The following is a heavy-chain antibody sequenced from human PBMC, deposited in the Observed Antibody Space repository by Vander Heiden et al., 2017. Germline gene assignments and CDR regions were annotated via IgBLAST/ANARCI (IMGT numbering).Heavy chain of an antibody. CDR2: ISAYNGAA. CDR3: ARIFGVVGSPGYYYGMDV. V-gene: IGHV1-18*04. D-gene: IGHD3-3*01. J-gene: IGHJ6*02. CDR1: GYSFSTDG. Sequence: QAQLVQSGDEVTRPGAAVKVSCKASGYSFSTDGIIWVREAPGQGLEWMGWISAYNGAANYAQKFQGRVTMTTDTPTAIGYMELRSLRSDDTAVYYCARIFGVVGSPGYYYGMDVWGQGTTVSVSS.